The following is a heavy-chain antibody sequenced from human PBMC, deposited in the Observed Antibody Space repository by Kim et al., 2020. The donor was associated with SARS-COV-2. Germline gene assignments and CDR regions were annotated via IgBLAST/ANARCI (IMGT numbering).Heavy chain of an antibody. CDR3: VRHGRGYCFLT. Sequence: SETLSLTCTVSGDSIGRYYWSWMRQPPGRGLEWIGYSIYGGGTSYNPSLKSRVTVSLGTSKNQFSLNLSSVSAADTAVYYCVRHGRGYCFLTWGQGTLVTVSA. CDR1: GDSIGRYY. V-gene: IGHV4-59*08. J-gene: IGHJ4*02. CDR2: SIYGGGT. D-gene: IGHD2-15*01.